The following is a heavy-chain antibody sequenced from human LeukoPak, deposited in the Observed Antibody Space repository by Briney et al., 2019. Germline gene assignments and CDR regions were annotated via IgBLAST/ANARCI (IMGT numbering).Heavy chain of an antibody. CDR3: VKGARGYFDWPYDY. Sequence: GGSLRLSCSASGFTFSSYATHWVRQAPGKGLEYVSAISSNGGSTYYADSVKGRFTISRDNSKNTLYLQMSSLRAEDTAVYYCVKGARGYFDWPYDYWGQGTLVTVSS. CDR2: ISSNGGST. CDR1: GFTFSSYA. V-gene: IGHV3-64D*06. D-gene: IGHD3-9*01. J-gene: IGHJ4*02.